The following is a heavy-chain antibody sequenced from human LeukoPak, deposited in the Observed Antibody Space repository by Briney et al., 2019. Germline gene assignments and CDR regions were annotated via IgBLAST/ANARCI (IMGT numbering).Heavy chain of an antibody. Sequence: GGSLRLSCAASGFTFNNYAMSWVRQAPGKGLEWVSAISGSGGTTYYADSVKGRFTISRDNSKKTLYLQMNSLRAEDAAVYHCAKDPSGRYSSSWYDYYFDYWGQGTLVTVSS. J-gene: IGHJ4*02. D-gene: IGHD6-13*01. CDR2: ISGSGGTT. CDR1: GFTFNNYA. CDR3: AKDPSGRYSSSWYDYYFDY. V-gene: IGHV3-23*01.